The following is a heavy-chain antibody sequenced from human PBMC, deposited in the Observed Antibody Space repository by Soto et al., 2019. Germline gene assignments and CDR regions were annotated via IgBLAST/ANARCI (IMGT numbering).Heavy chain of an antibody. CDR2: ISSRSDI. CDR3: AREYTAWPLAYGLDV. CDR1: GFTFSTYS. Sequence: GGSLRLACVGSGFTFSTYSINWVRQAPGKGLEWVSSISSRSDIYYADSVKGRFTISRDNAKNSVSLQMNSLRAEDTAVYYCAREYTAWPLAYGLDVWGQGTTVTVSS. V-gene: IGHV3-21*01. J-gene: IGHJ6*02. D-gene: IGHD2-2*02.